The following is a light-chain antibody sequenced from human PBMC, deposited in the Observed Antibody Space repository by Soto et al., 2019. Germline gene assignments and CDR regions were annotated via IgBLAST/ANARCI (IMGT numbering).Light chain of an antibody. J-gene: IGLJ1*01. CDR1: RSDVGANHY. Sequence: QSALTQPASVSGSPGQSITISCTGTRSDVGANHYVSWYQQYPGEAPKVIIYEVANRPSGVSNRFSGSRSDHTASLTISGLQAEDEADYYCTSHTGGGSIDVLGNGTKVTVL. V-gene: IGLV2-14*01. CDR3: TSHTGGGSIDV. CDR2: EVA.